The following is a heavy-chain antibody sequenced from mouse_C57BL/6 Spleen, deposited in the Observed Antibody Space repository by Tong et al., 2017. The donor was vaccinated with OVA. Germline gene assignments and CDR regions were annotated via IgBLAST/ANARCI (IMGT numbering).Heavy chain of an antibody. CDR1: GYAFTSYN. J-gene: IGHJ2*01. CDR2: INPNNGDT. Sequence: EVQLQESGPELVKPGASVKVSCKASGYAFTSYNMYWVKQSHGKSLEWIGDINPNNGDTFYNQKFKGKATLTVDKSSSTAYMQLNSLTSEDSAVYYCARGTGDFDYWGQGTTLTVSS. CDR3: ARGTGDFDY. V-gene: IGHV1S135*01. D-gene: IGHD3-3*01.